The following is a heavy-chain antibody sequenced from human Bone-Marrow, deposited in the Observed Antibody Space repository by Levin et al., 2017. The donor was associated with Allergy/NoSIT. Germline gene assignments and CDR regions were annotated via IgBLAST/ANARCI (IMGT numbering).Heavy chain of an antibody. CDR3: ARESGQLGYYNYYGMDV. CDR2: IRSSSSYT. Sequence: LSLPCAASGFTIRDYYMSWIRQAPGKGLEWVSYIRSSSSYTNHADFVEGRFTISRDNAKNSLFLQMNSLRAEDTAVYYCARESGQLGYYNYYGMDVWGQGTTVTVSS. J-gene: IGHJ6*02. D-gene: IGHD6-13*01. V-gene: IGHV3-11*05. CDR1: GFTIRDYY.